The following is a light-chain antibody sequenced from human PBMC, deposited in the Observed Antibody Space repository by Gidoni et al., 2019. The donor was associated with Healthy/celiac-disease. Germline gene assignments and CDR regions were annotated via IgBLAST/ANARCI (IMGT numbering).Light chain of an antibody. J-gene: IGLJ2*01. V-gene: IGLV1-40*01. CDR3: QSYDSSLSGSGV. Sequence: QSVLTQPPSVSRAPGQRVTISCTGSSSNIGAGYDVHWYQQLPGTAPKRLIYGNSNRPSGVPDRFSGSKSGTSASLAITGLQAEDEADYYCQSYDSSLSGSGVFGGGTKLTVL. CDR2: GNS. CDR1: SSNIGAGYD.